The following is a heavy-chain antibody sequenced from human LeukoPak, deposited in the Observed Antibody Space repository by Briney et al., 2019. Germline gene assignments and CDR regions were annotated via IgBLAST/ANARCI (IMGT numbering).Heavy chain of an antibody. CDR1: GFTFSSYG. Sequence: PGGSPRLSCAASGFTFSSYGMHWVRQAPGKGLEWVAVISYDGSNKYYADSVKGRFTISRDNSKNTLYLQMNSLRAEDTAVYYCARHSSGWSVHFDYWGQGTLVTVSS. CDR3: ARHSSGWSVHFDY. D-gene: IGHD6-19*01. V-gene: IGHV3-30*03. CDR2: ISYDGSNK. J-gene: IGHJ4*02.